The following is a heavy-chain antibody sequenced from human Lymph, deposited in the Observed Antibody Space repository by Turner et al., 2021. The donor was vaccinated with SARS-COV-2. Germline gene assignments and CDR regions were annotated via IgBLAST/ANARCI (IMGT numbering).Heavy chain of an antibody. V-gene: IGHV1-69*01. CDR2: IIPIFGAA. CDR3: ARDTAVAGTLGAFDI. J-gene: IGHJ3*02. Sequence: QVQLVQSGAKVKKPGSSVKVSCKASGGTFSSYAISWVRQAPGQGPEWMGGIIPIFGAANYAQKFQGRVTIAADESTSTAYMELSSLRSEDTAVYYCARDTAVAGTLGAFDIWGQGTMVTVSS. CDR1: GGTFSSYA. D-gene: IGHD6-19*01.